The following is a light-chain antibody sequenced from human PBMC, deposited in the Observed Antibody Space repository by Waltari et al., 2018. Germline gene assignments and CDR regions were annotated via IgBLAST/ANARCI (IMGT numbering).Light chain of an antibody. CDR3: QAWDSSTAV. CDR2: QDR. J-gene: IGLJ3*02. CDR1: RLDDKN. Sequence: SYELTQPPSLSVSRGQSATITCAGDRLDDKNVCWYPQKPGQSPVLVMYQDRKRPSGIPERFSGSNSGNTATLTISAAQGMDEADYYCQAWDSSTAVFGGGTKLTVL. V-gene: IGLV3-1*01.